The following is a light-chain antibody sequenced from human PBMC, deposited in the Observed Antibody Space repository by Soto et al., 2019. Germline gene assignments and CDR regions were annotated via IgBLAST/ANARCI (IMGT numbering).Light chain of an antibody. Sequence: QSALTQPASESGSPGQSITISCSGTNSDVGGYNYVSWYQQHPGKAPKLMIYNVSNRPSGVSNRFSGSKSGNTASLTISGLQAEDEADYYCSSYTSSAILYVFGTGTKVTVL. J-gene: IGLJ1*01. CDR1: NSDVGGYNY. CDR2: NVS. V-gene: IGLV2-14*03. CDR3: SSYTSSAILYV.